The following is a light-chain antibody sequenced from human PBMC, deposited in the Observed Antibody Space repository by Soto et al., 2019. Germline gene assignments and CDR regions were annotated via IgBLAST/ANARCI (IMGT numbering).Light chain of an antibody. V-gene: IGLV2-11*01. CDR1: SSDVGGYNY. J-gene: IGLJ1*01. Sequence: QSALTQPRSVSGSPGQSVTISCTGTSSDVGGYNYVSWYQHHPGKVPKLMIYDVSKRPSGVPDRFSGSKSGNTASLTISGLQAEDEADYYCCSYAGSYILWVFGTGTKVTVL. CDR2: DVS. CDR3: CSYAGSYILWV.